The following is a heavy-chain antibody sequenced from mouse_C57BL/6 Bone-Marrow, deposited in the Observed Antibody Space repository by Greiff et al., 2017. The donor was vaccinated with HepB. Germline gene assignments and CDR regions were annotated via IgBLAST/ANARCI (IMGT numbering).Heavy chain of an antibody. CDR1: GYTFTNYW. J-gene: IGHJ2*01. CDR2: IYPGGGYT. CDR3: ARGSSGYLYYFDY. Sequence: QFQLQQSGAELVRPGTSVKMSCKASGYTFTNYWIGWAKQRPGHGLEWIGDIYPGGGYTNYNEKFKGKATLTADKSSSTAYMQFSSLTSEDSAIYYCARGSSGYLYYFDYWGQGTTLTVSS. V-gene: IGHV1-63*01. D-gene: IGHD3-2*02.